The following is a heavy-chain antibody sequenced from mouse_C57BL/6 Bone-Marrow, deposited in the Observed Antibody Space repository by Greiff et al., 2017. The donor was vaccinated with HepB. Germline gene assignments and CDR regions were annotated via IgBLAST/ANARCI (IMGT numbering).Heavy chain of an antibody. CDR1: GYTFTSYD. Sequence: QVQLKESGPELVKPGASVKLSCKASGYTFTSYDINWVKQRPGQGLEWIGWIYPRDGSTKYNEKFKGKATLTVDTSSSTAYMELHSLTSEDSAVYFCARGTTVVARAMDYWGQGTSVTVSS. CDR3: ARGTTVVARAMDY. V-gene: IGHV1-85*01. D-gene: IGHD1-1*01. J-gene: IGHJ4*01. CDR2: IYPRDGST.